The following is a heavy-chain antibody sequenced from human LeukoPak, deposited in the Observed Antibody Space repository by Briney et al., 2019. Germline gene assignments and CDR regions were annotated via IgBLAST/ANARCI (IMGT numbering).Heavy chain of an antibody. J-gene: IGHJ4*02. D-gene: IGHD6-13*01. CDR3: ARGGYSSSWPFDY. V-gene: IGHV3-53*01. Sequence: GGSLRLSCAASGFTFSSYAMSWVRQAPGKGLEWVSVIYSGGSTYYADSVKGRFTISRDNSKNTLYLQMNSLRAEDTAVYYCARGGYSSSWPFDYWGQGTLVTVSS. CDR1: GFTFSSYA. CDR2: IYSGGST.